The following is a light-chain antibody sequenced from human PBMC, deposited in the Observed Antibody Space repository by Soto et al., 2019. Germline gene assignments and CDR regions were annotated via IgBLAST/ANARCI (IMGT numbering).Light chain of an antibody. V-gene: IGLV2-14*01. CDR2: EVS. CDR1: ISDVGGYNY. CDR3: SSFTTSSTWV. J-gene: IGLJ3*02. Sequence: QSVLTQPASVSGSPGQSITISCTGTISDVGGYNYVSWYQQHPGKAPKLMIFEVSDRPSGVSYRFSGPKSGNTASLTISRLQAEDEADYYCSSFTTSSTWVFGGGTKLTVL.